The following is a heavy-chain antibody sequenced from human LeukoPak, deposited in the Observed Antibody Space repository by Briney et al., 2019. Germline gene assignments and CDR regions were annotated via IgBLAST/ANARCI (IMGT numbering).Heavy chain of an antibody. CDR3: ARSQYYYYYMDV. Sequence: KPSETLSLTCAVYGGSFSGYYWSWIRQPPGKGLEWIGEINHSGSTNYNPSLKSRVTISVDTSKNQFSLKLSSVTAADTAVYYCARSQYYYYYMDVWGKGTTVTISS. V-gene: IGHV4-34*01. CDR2: INHSGST. J-gene: IGHJ6*03. CDR1: GGSFSGYY.